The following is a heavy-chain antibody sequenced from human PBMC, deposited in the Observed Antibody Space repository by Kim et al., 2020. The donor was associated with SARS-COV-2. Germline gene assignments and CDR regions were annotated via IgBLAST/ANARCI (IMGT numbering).Heavy chain of an antibody. D-gene: IGHD3-10*01. Sequence: FQGRVTITADEATSTAYMELSSLRSEDTAVYYCARGTYYYGSGSYGWFDPWGQGTLVTVSS. CDR3: ARGTYYYGSGSYGWFDP. V-gene: IGHV1-69*01. J-gene: IGHJ5*02.